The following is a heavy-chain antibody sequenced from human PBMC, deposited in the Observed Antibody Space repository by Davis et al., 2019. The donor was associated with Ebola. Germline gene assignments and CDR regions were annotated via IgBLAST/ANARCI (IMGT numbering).Heavy chain of an antibody. Sequence: PSETLSLTCNVSGSSVRSDISFWSWIRQPPGKGLEWVGYIYYTGNTKYNPSLKRRVTMSVDTSKNQFSLKLSSVTAADTAVYYCARDRRQSYGAGVIDEYYGMDVWGQGTTVTVSS. V-gene: IGHV4-61*01. CDR2: IYYTGNT. CDR1: GSSVRSDISF. D-gene: IGHD3-10*01. J-gene: IGHJ6*02. CDR3: ARDRRQSYGAGVIDEYYGMDV.